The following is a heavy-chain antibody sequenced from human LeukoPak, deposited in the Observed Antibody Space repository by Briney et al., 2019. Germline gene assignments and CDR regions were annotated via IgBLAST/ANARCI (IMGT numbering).Heavy chain of an antibody. CDR3: VRDRAVTGDRAFDI. CDR1: GDSVSSNSAI. J-gene: IGHJ3*02. V-gene: IGHV6-1*01. D-gene: IGHD7-27*01. Sequence: SQTLSLTCAISGDSVSSNSAIWNWIRQSPSRGLEWLGRAYYRSKWYTDYAVSVKGRITINPDTSKNQFSLQLNSVTPEDTVIYYCVRDRAVTGDRAFDIWGQGTMLTVSS. CDR2: AYYRSKWYT.